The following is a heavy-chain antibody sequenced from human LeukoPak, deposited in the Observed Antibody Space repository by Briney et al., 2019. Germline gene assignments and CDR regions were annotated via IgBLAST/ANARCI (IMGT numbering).Heavy chain of an antibody. CDR1: GYSISSGYY. D-gene: IGHD3-3*01. Sequence: SETLSLTCTVSGYSISSGYYWGWIRPPPGKGLEWIGSIYHSGSTYYNPSLKSRVTISVDTSKNQFTLKLSSVTAAATAVYYCARGYDFWSGYGHNWFDPWGQGTLVTVSS. CDR2: IYHSGST. V-gene: IGHV4-38-2*02. CDR3: ARGYDFWSGYGHNWFDP. J-gene: IGHJ5*02.